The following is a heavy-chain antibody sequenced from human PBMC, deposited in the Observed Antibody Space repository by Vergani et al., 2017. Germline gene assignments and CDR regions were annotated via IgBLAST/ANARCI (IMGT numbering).Heavy chain of an antibody. Sequence: EVQLVESGGVVVQPGGSLRLSCAASGFTFDDYAMHWFLPAPGKGLEWVSLISWDGASTYYADSVKGRFTISRDNSKNSLYLQMNSLRAEDTALYYCAKAIAAAGFYYYGMDVWGQGTTVTVSS. CDR2: ISWDGAST. V-gene: IGHV3-43D*04. CDR1: GFTFDDYA. J-gene: IGHJ6*02. D-gene: IGHD6-13*01. CDR3: AKAIAAAGFYYYGMDV.